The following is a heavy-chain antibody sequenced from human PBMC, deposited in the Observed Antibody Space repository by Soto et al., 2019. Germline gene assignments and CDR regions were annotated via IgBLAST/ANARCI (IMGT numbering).Heavy chain of an antibody. V-gene: IGHV3-23*01. CDR2: ISDSDGGT. J-gene: IGHJ4*02. CDR3: TKGRTFFDF. Sequence: GGSLRLSCAASGFAFSASAMTWVRQPPGKGLEWVSDISDSDGGTHYADSVKGRFTISRNNAKNTLYLQMDRLGVEDAAVYYCTKGRTFFDFWGQGTLVTVSS. CDR1: GFAFSASA.